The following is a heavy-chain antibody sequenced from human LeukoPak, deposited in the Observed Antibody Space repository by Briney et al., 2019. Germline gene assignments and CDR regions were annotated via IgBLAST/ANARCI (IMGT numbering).Heavy chain of an antibody. J-gene: IGHJ4*02. V-gene: IGHV4-38-2*02. CDR1: GYSISSGYY. CDR3: ARDSSPY. CDR2: IYHSGST. D-gene: IGHD2-2*01. Sequence: SETLSLTCTVSGYSISSGYYWGWIRQPPGKGLEWIGSIYHSGSTNYNPSLKSRVTISVDTSKNQFSLKLSSVTAADTAVYYCARDSSPYWGQGTLVTVSS.